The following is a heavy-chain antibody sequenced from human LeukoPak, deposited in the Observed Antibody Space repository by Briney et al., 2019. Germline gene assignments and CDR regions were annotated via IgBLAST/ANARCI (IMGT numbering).Heavy chain of an antibody. D-gene: IGHD3-16*02. CDR3: ASSYYVWGSYRPTYYFDY. V-gene: IGHV1-3*01. CDR2: INAGNGNT. CDR1: GYTFTSYA. Sequence: GASVKVSCKASGYTFTSYAMHWVRQAPAQRLEWMGWINAGNGNTKYSQKFQGRVTITRDTSASTAYMELSSLRSEDTAVYYCASSYYVWGSYRPTYYFDYWGQGTLVTVSS. J-gene: IGHJ4*02.